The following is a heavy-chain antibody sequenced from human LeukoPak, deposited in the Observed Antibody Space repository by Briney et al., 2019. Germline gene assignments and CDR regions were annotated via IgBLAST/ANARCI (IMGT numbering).Heavy chain of an antibody. V-gene: IGHV1-8*01. CDR2: VSPNSANT. D-gene: IGHD3-22*01. CDR3: AIKLSSGGY. CDR1: GYTFTSYD. Sequence: ASVKVSCKASGYTFTSYDVNWVRQATGQGLEWMGWVSPNSANTAYAQKFQGRVTMTRNTSISTAYMELSSLRSEDTAVYYCAIKLSSGGYWGQGTLVSVSS. J-gene: IGHJ4*02.